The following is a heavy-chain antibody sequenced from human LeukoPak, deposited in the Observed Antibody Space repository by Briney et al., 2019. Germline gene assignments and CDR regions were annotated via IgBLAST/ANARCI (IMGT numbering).Heavy chain of an antibody. V-gene: IGHV4-31*03. CDR3: ARVEAATTNPRFGY. CDR1: GGSISSGEYY. D-gene: IGHD5-24*01. Sequence: SETLSLTCTVSGGSISSGEYYWSWIRQHPGKGLEWIGYIYYSGTTYYNPSLKSRVIISVDTSKNQFSLTSVTAADTAMYYCARVEAATTNPRFGYWGQGALVTVSS. CDR2: IYYSGTT. J-gene: IGHJ4*02.